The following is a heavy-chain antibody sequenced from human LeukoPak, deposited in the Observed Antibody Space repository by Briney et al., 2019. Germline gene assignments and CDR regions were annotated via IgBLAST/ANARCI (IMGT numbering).Heavy chain of an antibody. CDR1: GGSISSGGYY. Sequence: SQTLSLTCTVSGGSISSGGYYWSWIRQHPGKGLEWIGYIYYSGSTYYNPSLNSRVTISVDTSKNHFSLKLSSVPAADTAVYYCASTYGSGSYPTLRWGQGTLVTVSS. CDR2: IYYSGST. J-gene: IGHJ4*02. D-gene: IGHD3-10*01. V-gene: IGHV4-31*03. CDR3: ASTYGSGSYPTLR.